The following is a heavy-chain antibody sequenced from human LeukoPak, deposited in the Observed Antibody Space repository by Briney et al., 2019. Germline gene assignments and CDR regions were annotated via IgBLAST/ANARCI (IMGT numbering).Heavy chain of an antibody. D-gene: IGHD1-1*01. J-gene: IGHJ4*02. V-gene: IGHV1-2*02. CDR3: ARYNRWNDY. CDR2: IKPSTGGS. Sequence: ASMKVSCKTSGYTFTDYHLHWVRQAPGLGLEWMGWIKPSTGGSHYAQKFQGRVTMTRDTSISTAYMELSRLRSDDTAVYYCARYNRWNDYWGQGTLVTVSS. CDR1: GYTFTDYH.